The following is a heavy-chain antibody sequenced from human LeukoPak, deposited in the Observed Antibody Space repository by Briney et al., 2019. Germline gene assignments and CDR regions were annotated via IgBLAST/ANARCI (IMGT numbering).Heavy chain of an antibody. Sequence: PSQTLSLTCTVSGGSISSGSYYWSWIRQPAGKGLEWIGRIYTSGSTNYNPSLKSRVTISVDTSKNQFSLKLSSVTAADTAVYYCARLNSSSSGYYYYYMDVWGKGTTVTVSS. CDR1: GGSISSGSYY. CDR2: IYTSGST. D-gene: IGHD6-6*01. V-gene: IGHV4-61*02. J-gene: IGHJ6*03. CDR3: ARLNSSSSGYYYYYMDV.